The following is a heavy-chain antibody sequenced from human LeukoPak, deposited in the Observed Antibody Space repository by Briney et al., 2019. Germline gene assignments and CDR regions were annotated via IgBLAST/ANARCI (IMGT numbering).Heavy chain of an antibody. CDR1: GYNFNRYT. Sequence: ASVKVSCKTSGYNFNRYTITWVRQAPGQGLEWMGWVSTSNGDTNYADKFQGRVTMTTETVTKTAYMELRRLRSGDTAMYFCARVSDTSMVTPGFDSWGQGNLVTVSS. CDR3: ARVSDTSMVTPGFDS. V-gene: IGHV1-18*01. J-gene: IGHJ4*02. D-gene: IGHD5-18*01. CDR2: VSTSNGDT.